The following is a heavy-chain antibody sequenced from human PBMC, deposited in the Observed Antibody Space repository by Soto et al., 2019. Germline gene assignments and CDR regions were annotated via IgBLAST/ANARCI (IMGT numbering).Heavy chain of an antibody. V-gene: IGHV3-21*01. CDR1: GFTFSSYS. J-gene: IGHJ4*02. Sequence: EVQLVESGGGLVKPGGSLRLSCAASGFTFSSYSMNWVRQAPGKGLEWVSSISSSSSYIYYADSVKGRFTISRDNAKNSLYMQMNSLRAEGTAVYCCARDAYYGSGSYSFDYWGQGTLVTVSS. D-gene: IGHD3-10*01. CDR2: ISSSSSYI. CDR3: ARDAYYGSGSYSFDY.